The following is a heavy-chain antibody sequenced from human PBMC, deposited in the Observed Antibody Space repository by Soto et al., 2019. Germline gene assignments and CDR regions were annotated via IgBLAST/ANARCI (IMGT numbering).Heavy chain of an antibody. CDR3: ARLSPGVGYSSGWYNSRFDP. D-gene: IGHD6-19*01. CDR2: IYPGDSDT. V-gene: IGHV5-51*01. Sequence: EVQLVQSGAEVKKPGESLKISCKGSGYSFTSYWIGWVRQMPGKGLEWMGIIYPGDSDTRYSPSFQGQVTISADKSISTAYLQWSSLKASDTAMYYCARLSPGVGYSSGWYNSRFDPWGQGTLVTVSS. J-gene: IGHJ5*02. CDR1: GYSFTSYW.